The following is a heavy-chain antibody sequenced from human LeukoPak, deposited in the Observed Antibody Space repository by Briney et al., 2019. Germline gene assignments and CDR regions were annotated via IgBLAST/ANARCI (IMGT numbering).Heavy chain of an antibody. J-gene: IGHJ1*01. Sequence: PGGSLRLSCAASGFTFSSYSMNWVRQVPGKGLEWVSSIDFTSRYIYNADSVKGRFTTSRDNAKNSLYLQMNSLRAEDTALYYCASTYYYDSSGRTSRFQHWGQGTLVTVSS. CDR2: IDFTSRYI. V-gene: IGHV3-21*04. CDR3: ASTYYYDSSGRTSRFQH. CDR1: GFTFSSYS. D-gene: IGHD3-22*01.